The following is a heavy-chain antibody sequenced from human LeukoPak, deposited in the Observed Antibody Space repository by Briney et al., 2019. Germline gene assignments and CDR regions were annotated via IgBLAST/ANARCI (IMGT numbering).Heavy chain of an antibody. J-gene: IGHJ6*02. CDR2: ISGSGGST. CDR3: AKVGIVVVPNYGLDV. Sequence: GGSLRLSCAASGFTFSSYAMSWVRQAPGKGLEWVSAISGSGGSTYYADSVKGRFTISRDNSKNTLYLQMHSLRADDTAVYYCAKVGIVVVPNYGLDVWGQGTTVTVSS. CDR1: GFTFSSYA. D-gene: IGHD3-16*01. V-gene: IGHV3-23*01.